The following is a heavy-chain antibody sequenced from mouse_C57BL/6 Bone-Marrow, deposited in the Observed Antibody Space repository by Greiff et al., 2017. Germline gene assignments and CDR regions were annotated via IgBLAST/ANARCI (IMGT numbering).Heavy chain of an antibody. Sequence: VHVKQSGAELVRPGASVKLSCTASGFNIKDDYMHWVKQRPEQGLEWIGWIDPENGDTEYASKFQGKATITADTSSNTAYLQLSSLTSEDTAVYYCTKHPRQLRLAYWGQGTLVTVSA. J-gene: IGHJ3*01. CDR1: GFNIKDDY. CDR2: IDPENGDT. V-gene: IGHV14-4*01. D-gene: IGHD3-2*02. CDR3: TKHPRQLRLAY.